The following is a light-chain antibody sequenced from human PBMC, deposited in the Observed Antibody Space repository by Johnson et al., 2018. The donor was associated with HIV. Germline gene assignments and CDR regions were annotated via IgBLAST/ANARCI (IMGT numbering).Light chain of an antibody. V-gene: IGLV1-51*02. CDR1: SSNIGKNY. CDR2: ESN. J-gene: IGLJ1*01. CDR3: GTWDSSLRTGF. Sequence: QSILTQPPSVSAALGQKVTVSCAGSSSNIGKNYVSWYQQLPGTAPKVLIYESNKRPSGIPDRFSGSKSDTSATLGITGLQTGDEADYYCGTWDSSLRTGFLGTGTKVTVL.